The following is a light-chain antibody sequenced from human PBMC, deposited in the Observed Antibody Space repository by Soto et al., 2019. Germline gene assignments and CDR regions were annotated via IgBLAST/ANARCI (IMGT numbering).Light chain of an antibody. CDR3: MQGSHWPPIT. CDR2: KVS. V-gene: IGKV2-30*02. CDR1: QSLVHSDGNTY. J-gene: IGKJ5*01. Sequence: VLWTQSPLSLPVTLGQAASISCRSSQSLVHSDGNTYLSWFHQRTGQSPRRLIYKVSNRDSGVPDRFSSSGSGTDFTLKISRVEAEDVGVYYCMQGSHWPPITFGQGTRLEI.